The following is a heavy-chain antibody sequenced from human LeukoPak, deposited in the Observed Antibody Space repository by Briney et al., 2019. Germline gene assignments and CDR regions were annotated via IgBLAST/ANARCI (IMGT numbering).Heavy chain of an antibody. Sequence: PGGSLRLSCAASGFTVSSNYMNWVRQAPGKGLEWVSVIYSGGSTYYADSVKGRFTISRDNSKNTLYLQMNSLRAEDTAVYYCARDSTYYDILSGYFRGYYSDYWGQGTLVTVSS. V-gene: IGHV3-53*01. CDR1: GFTVSSNY. J-gene: IGHJ4*02. CDR2: IYSGGST. CDR3: ARDSTYYDILSGYFRGYYSDY. D-gene: IGHD3-9*01.